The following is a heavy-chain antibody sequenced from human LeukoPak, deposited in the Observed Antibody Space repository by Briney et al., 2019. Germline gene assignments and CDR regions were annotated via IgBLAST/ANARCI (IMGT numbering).Heavy chain of an antibody. CDR1: EFSLSTRWVG. CDR3: GHGRYLRGPDAYYFDL. D-gene: IGHD3-10*02. J-gene: IGHJ4*02. CDR2: FYWNDNK. V-gene: IGHV2-5*01. Sequence: SGPTLVKPTQTLTLTCTFSEFSLSTRWVGVGWIRQPPGKALEWLADFYWNDNKRYNPFLKNRLTIAKDTSRNQVVLTMTNVDPVDTAADFCGHGRYLRGPDAYYFDLWGQGTLVTVSS.